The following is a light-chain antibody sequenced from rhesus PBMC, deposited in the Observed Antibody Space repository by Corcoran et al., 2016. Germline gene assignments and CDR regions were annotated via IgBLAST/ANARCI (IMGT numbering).Light chain of an antibody. CDR1: QTIGNY. CDR3: QQHNSLPYS. J-gene: IGKJ2*01. Sequence: DIQMTQSPSSLSAFVGDRVIITWRASQTIGNYVIWYQQKPGKVPKVLIYDASTLQSGVPFRFSGSGSGTDFTLTISSLQPEDFATYYCQQHNSLPYSFGQGTKVEIK. V-gene: IGKV1-44*03. CDR2: DAS.